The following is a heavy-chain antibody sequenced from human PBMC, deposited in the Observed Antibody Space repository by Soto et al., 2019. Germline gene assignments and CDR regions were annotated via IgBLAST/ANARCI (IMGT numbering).Heavy chain of an antibody. D-gene: IGHD2-8*01. CDR2: ISGNSGRT. J-gene: IGHJ4*01. CDR1: WFTFSSYA. V-gene: IGHV3-23*01. CDR3: AKLGFVLMELYYFHQ. Sequence: GGSLRLSCTASWFTFSSYAMSWVRQAPGKELEWVSTISGNSGRTNYAESVKGRFSISRDNSKNTVHLQLDSLRAEDTAVYFCAKLGFVLMELYYFHQWGHGTLVTVSS.